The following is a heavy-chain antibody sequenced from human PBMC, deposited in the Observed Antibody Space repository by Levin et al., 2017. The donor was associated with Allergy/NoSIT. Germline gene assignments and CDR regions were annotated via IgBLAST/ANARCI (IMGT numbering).Heavy chain of an antibody. V-gene: IGHV4-38-2*01. CDR1: GYSISSGYY. Sequence: SETLSITCAVSGYSISSGYYWGWIRQPPGKGLEWIGSIHHTGSSYYNPSLKSRVTISIDMSKNQFSLKVTSVTAADTAVYYCARGSHDYGDYFHYWGQGTLVTVSS. D-gene: IGHD4-17*01. CDR3: ARGSHDYGDYFHY. J-gene: IGHJ4*02. CDR2: IHHTGSS.